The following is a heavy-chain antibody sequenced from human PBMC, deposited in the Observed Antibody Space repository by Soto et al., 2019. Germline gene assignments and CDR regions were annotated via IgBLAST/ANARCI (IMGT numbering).Heavy chain of an antibody. CDR2: INYSGST. J-gene: IGHJ4*02. V-gene: IGHV4-39*07. CDR1: AGRLSRSSNH. CDR3: ARGRLVPAVNFDH. D-gene: IGHD2-2*01. Sequence: PSLSRPFPCTLAAGRLSRSSNHCGWIRPPPGKGLEWIGSINYSGSTYYDPSLKSRVTISVDTSKNQFSLKVNSVTAADTAVYYCARGRLVPAVNFDHWGQGALVTVS.